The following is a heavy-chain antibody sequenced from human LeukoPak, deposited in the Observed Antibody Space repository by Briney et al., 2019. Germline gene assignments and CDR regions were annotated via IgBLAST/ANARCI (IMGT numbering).Heavy chain of an antibody. D-gene: IGHD3-22*01. V-gene: IGHV1-69*13. CDR3: ARQGYYYDSSGYYYWFDP. Sequence: SVKVSCKASGGTFSSYAISWVRQAPGLGLEWMGGIIPIFGTANYAQKFQGRVTITADESTSTAYMELSSLRSEDTAVYYCARQGYYYDSSGYYYWFDPWGQGTLVTVSS. CDR2: IIPIFGTA. CDR1: GGTFSSYA. J-gene: IGHJ5*02.